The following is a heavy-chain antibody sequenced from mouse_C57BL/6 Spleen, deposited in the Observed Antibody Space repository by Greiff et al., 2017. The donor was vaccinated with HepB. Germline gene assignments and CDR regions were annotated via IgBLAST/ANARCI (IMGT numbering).Heavy chain of an antibody. V-gene: IGHV5-17*01. D-gene: IGHD4-1*01. CDR1: GFTFSDYG. CDR3: ARRDWTYAMDY. J-gene: IGHJ4*01. CDR2: ISSGSSTI. Sequence: EVQLQESGGGLVKPGGSLKLSCAASGFTFSDYGMHWVRQAPEKGLEWVAYISSGSSTIYYADTVKGRFTNSRDNAKNTLFLQMTSLRSEDTAVYYCARRDWTYAMDYWGQGTSVTVSS.